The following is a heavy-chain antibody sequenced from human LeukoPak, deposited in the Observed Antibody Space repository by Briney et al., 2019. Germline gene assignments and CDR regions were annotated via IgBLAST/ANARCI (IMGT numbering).Heavy chain of an antibody. CDR2: ISYSGSA. Sequence: SVTLSLTCTVSDDSISDYYWSWIRQPPGKGLEWIGYISYSGSANYNPSLKSRVTISLDTSKNQLSLKLTSVTTADTAVFYCARTHSSSLIWFDPWGQGTLVIVSS. J-gene: IGHJ5*02. CDR3: ARTHSSSLIWFDP. D-gene: IGHD6-13*01. V-gene: IGHV4-59*01. CDR1: DDSISDYY.